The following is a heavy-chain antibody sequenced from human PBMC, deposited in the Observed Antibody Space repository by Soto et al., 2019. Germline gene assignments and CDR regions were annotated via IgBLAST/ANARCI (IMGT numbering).Heavy chain of an antibody. D-gene: IGHD6-6*01. CDR1: GFTFSSYA. V-gene: IGHV3-23*01. J-gene: IGHJ4*02. CDR3: AKVLTGPRIAARYFDY. CDR2: ISGSGGST. Sequence: PGGSLRLSCAASGFTFSSYAMSWVRQAPGKGLEWVSAISGSGGSTYYADSVKGRFTISRDNSKNTLYLQMNSLRAEDTAVYYCAKVLTGPRIAARYFDYWGQGTLVTV.